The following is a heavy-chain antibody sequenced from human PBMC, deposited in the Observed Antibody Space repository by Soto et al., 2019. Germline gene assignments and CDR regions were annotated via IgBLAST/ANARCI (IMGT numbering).Heavy chain of an antibody. V-gene: IGHV4-34*01. Sequence: SETLSLTCAVYGGSFSGYYWSWIRQPPGKGLERIGEINHSGSTNYNPSLKSRVTISVDTSKNQFSLKLSSVTAADTAVYYCARNLVYDFWSGPYGMDVWGQGTTVTVS. J-gene: IGHJ6*02. CDR3: ARNLVYDFWSGPYGMDV. D-gene: IGHD3-3*01. CDR1: GGSFSGYY. CDR2: INHSGST.